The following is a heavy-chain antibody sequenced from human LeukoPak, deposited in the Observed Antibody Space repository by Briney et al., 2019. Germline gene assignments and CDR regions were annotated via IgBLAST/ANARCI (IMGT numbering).Heavy chain of an antibody. CDR3: ASSAYSSAYYFDY. J-gene: IGHJ4*02. Sequence: SSETLSLTCAVYGGSFSGYYWSWIRQPPGKGREWIGEINHSGSNNYHTSLKSRATISVDTSNNQFSLKLSSVTAADTAVYYCASSAYSSAYYFDYWGQGSLVTVSS. D-gene: IGHD6-25*01. CDR1: GGSFSGYY. V-gene: IGHV4-34*01. CDR2: INHSGSN.